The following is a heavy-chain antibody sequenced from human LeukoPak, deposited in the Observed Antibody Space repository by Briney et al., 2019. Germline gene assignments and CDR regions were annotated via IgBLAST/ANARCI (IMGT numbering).Heavy chain of an antibody. CDR3: ASPFTPVDY. V-gene: IGHV4-34*01. CDR1: GGSISSYY. J-gene: IGHJ4*02. CDR2: INHSGST. Sequence: PSETLSLTCTVSGGSISSYYWSWIRQPPGKGLEWIGEINHSGSTNYNPSLKSRVTISVDTSKNQFSLKLSSVTAADTAVYYCASPFTPVDYWGQGTLVTVSS.